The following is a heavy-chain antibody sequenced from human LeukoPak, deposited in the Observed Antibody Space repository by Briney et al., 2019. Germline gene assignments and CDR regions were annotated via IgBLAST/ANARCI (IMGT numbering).Heavy chain of an antibody. Sequence: EASETLSLTCSVSGGSISSSYWSWIRQAPGKGPEWIGYIFYAGSNDYSPSLKSRVTISVDTSKNQFSLRVNSVTAADTAVYYCARAIYSRAWYASDIWGQGTVVTVSA. V-gene: IGHV4-59*01. CDR1: GGSISSSY. D-gene: IGHD6-19*01. J-gene: IGHJ3*02. CDR2: IFYAGSN. CDR3: ARAIYSRAWYASDI.